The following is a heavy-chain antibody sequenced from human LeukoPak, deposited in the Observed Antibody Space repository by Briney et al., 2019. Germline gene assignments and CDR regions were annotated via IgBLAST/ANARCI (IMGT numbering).Heavy chain of an antibody. CDR2: IYYSGST. Sequence: SETLSLTCTVSGGSISSYYWSWIRQPPGKGLEWIGYIYYSGSTNYNPSLKSRVTISVDKSKNQFSLKLSSVTAADTAVYYCAGMGSYCSGGSCYVWFDPWGQGTLVTVSS. J-gene: IGHJ5*02. V-gene: IGHV4-59*01. CDR1: GGSISSYY. CDR3: AGMGSYCSGGSCYVWFDP. D-gene: IGHD2-15*01.